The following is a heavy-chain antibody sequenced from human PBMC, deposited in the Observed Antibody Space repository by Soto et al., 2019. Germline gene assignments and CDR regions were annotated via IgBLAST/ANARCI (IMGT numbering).Heavy chain of an antibody. CDR2: IYYSGST. J-gene: IGHJ4*02. V-gene: IGHV4-31*01. CDR1: GGSISSGGYY. CDR3: ATGMVVTAYDY. D-gene: IGHD2-21*02. Sequence: QVQLQESGPGLVKPSQTLSLTCTVSGGSISSGGYYWSWIRQHPGKGLEWMGYIYYSGSTYYNPSLKSLVTISVDTSKNQFSLKLSSVTAADTAVYYCATGMVVTAYDYWGQGTLVTVSS.